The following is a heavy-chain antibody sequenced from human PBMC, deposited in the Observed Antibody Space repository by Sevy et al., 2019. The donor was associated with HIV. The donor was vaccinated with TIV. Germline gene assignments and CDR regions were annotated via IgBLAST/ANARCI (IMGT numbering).Heavy chain of an antibody. D-gene: IGHD5-12*01. J-gene: IGHJ4*02. CDR2: INRDGSEK. Sequence: GGSLRLSCEASGFTFSDYWMTWVRQAPGKGLEWVASINRDGSEKYYVDSVKGRFIISRNNIKKSLFLQMNTLRVEDTAFYYCLRGGGGYWGQETLVTVSS. CDR3: LRGGGGY. CDR1: GFTFSDYW. V-gene: IGHV3-7*01.